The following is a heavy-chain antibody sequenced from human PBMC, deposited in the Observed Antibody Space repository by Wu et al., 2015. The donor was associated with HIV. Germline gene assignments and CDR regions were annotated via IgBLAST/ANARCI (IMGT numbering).Heavy chain of an antibody. CDR3: MRRQQLLGQ. CDR1: GGTFSSYT. D-gene: IGHD4-11*01. V-gene: IGHV1-69*13. CDR2: ILPLYGTT. Sequence: QVQLEQSGTELKKPRSSVKISCKAFGGTFSSYTINWVRQGPGQGLEWMGRILPLYGTTDYAQKFRGRVTITADESTNTAYMEIRGLRSDDTAVYYCMRRQQLLGQWGQGTLVTVSS. J-gene: IGHJ1*01.